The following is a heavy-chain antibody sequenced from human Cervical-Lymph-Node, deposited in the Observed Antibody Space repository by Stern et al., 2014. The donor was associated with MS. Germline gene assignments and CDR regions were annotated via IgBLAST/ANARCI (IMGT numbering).Heavy chain of an antibody. J-gene: IGHJ4*02. D-gene: IGHD4-17*01. CDR1: GGTFSSYT. CDR3: ARGDGYGDYEVGYFDY. Sequence: QVQLVQSGAEVKKPGSSVKVSCKASGGTFSSYTISWVRQAPGQGLEWMGRIIPILGIANYAQKFQGRVTITADKSTSTAYMELSSLRSEDTAVYYCARGDGYGDYEVGYFDYWGQGTLVTVSS. V-gene: IGHV1-69*02. CDR2: IIPILGIA.